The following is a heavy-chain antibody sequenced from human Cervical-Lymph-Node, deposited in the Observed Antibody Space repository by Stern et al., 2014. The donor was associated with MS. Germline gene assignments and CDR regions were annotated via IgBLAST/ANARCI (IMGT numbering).Heavy chain of an antibody. CDR1: GFTFSDYY. J-gene: IGHJ3*02. Sequence: VQLLESGGGLVKPGGSLRLSCAASGFTFSDYYMSWIRQAPGTGLEWVSSISSSGSSIYYADSVKGRFHISRDNAKNSLYLQMNSLRAEDTAVYYCARSHSKWLVHDAFDIWGQGTMVSVSS. D-gene: IGHD6-19*01. CDR3: ARSHSKWLVHDAFDI. CDR2: ISSSGSSI. V-gene: IGHV3-11*01.